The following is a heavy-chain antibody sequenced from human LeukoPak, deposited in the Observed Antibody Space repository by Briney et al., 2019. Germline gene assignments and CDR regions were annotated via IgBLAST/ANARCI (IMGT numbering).Heavy chain of an antibody. V-gene: IGHV7-4-1*02. J-gene: IGHJ4*02. CDR2: INTNTGNP. Sequence: ASVTVSCKASGCTFTSYAMNWVRQAPGQGLEWMGWINTNTGNPTYAQGFTGRFVFSLDTSVSTAYLQISSLKAEDTAVYYCARDACTNGVCLFDYWGQGTLVTVSS. CDR3: ARDACTNGVCLFDY. D-gene: IGHD2-8*01. CDR1: GCTFTSYA.